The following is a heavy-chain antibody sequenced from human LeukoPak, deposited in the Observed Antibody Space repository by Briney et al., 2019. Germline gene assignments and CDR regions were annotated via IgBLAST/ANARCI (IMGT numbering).Heavy chain of an antibody. CDR1: GFTFSSYA. CDR2: ISYDGSNK. CDR3: ARDYYDSSGYLGY. V-gene: IGHV3-30-3*01. D-gene: IGHD3-22*01. Sequence: PGRSLRLSCAASGFTFSSYAMHGVRQAPGKGLEWVAVISYDGSNKYYADSVKGRFTISRDNAKNSLYLQMNSLRAEDTAVYYCARDYYDSSGYLGYWGQGTLVTVSS. J-gene: IGHJ4*02.